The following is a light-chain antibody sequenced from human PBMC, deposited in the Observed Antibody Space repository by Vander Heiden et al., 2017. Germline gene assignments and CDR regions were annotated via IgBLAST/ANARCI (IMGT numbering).Light chain of an antibody. CDR2: DDR. CDR3: QVSGSNGDVV. V-gene: IGLV3-21*02. Sequence: SYVLTQPPSVSVAPGQTARIPCTGATLGSKSVHWFPKKPPQAPKSVGYDDRERPAGITERFSGSNSEKTATLTISRDEAGDEDDYFSQVSGSNGDVVFGGGTKLTVL. CDR1: TLGSKS. J-gene: IGLJ3*02.